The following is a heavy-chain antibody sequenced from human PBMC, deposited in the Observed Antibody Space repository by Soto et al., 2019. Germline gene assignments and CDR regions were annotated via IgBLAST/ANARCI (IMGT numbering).Heavy chain of an antibody. CDR1: GGTINSYT. V-gene: IGHV1-69*02. J-gene: IGHJ4*02. CDR3: HILPGYYNVVASVY. D-gene: IGHD3-9*01. CDR2: IIPILGIA. Sequence: QVQLVQSGAEVKKPGSSMKVSCKASGGTINSYTITWVRQAPGQGLEWMGRIIPILGIANYAQKFQGRVTITADKSTSTVYMELSSLRSEDTAVYYCHILPGYYNVVASVYWGQGTLVTVSS.